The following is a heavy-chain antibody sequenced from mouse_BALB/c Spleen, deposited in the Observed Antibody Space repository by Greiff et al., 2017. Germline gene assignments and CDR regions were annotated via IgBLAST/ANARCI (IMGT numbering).Heavy chain of an antibody. Sequence: DVHLVESGAELVKPGASVKLSCTASGFNIKDTYMHWVKQRPEQGLEWIGRIDPANGNTKYDPKFQGKATITADTSSNTAYLQLSSLTSEDTAVYYCARGDGNYDFFYAMDYWGQGTSVTVSS. CDR2: IDPANGNT. CDR1: GFNIKDTY. V-gene: IGHV14-3*02. J-gene: IGHJ4*01. CDR3: ARGDGNYDFFYAMDY. D-gene: IGHD2-1*01.